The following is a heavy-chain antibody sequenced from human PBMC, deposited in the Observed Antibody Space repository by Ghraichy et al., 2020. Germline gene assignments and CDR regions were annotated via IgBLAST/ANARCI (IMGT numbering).Heavy chain of an antibody. CDR3: ARDRVSSIWQIDY. CDR1: GFTFSNYN. CDR2: ISSSTSYI. J-gene: IGHJ4*02. Sequence: GGSLRLSCAASGFTFSNYNMNWVRQAPGKGLEWVSSISSSTSYIYYADSVKGRFTISRDNAKNSLYLQMNSLRAEDTAVYYCARDRVSSIWQIDYWGQGTLVTVSS. D-gene: IGHD6-13*01. V-gene: IGHV3-21*01.